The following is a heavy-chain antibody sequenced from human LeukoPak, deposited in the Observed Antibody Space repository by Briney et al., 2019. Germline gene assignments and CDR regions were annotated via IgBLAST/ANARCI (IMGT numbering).Heavy chain of an antibody. V-gene: IGHV4-59*12. CDR1: GGSISSYY. CDR2: IYYSGST. Sequence: SETLSLTCTVSGGSISSYYWSWIRQPPGKGLEWIGYIYYSGSTNYNPSLKSRVTISVDTSKNQFSLKLSSVTAADTAVYYCARKLGGLLRYACMDVWGKGTTVTVSS. D-gene: IGHD3-9*01. CDR3: ARKLGGLLRYACMDV. J-gene: IGHJ6*03.